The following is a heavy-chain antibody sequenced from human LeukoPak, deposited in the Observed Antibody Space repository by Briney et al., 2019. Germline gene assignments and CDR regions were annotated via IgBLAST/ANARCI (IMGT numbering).Heavy chain of an antibody. Sequence: AGGSLRLSCAAAGFTFSSYWMSWVRQAPGKGLEWVANIKQDGSEKYYVDSVKGRFTISRDNAKNSLYLQMNSLRAEDTAVYYCARDLSSGWYLQGPYYFDYWGQGTLVTVSS. CDR2: IKQDGSEK. J-gene: IGHJ4*02. CDR1: GFTFSSYW. D-gene: IGHD6-19*01. V-gene: IGHV3-7*01. CDR3: ARDLSSGWYLQGPYYFDY.